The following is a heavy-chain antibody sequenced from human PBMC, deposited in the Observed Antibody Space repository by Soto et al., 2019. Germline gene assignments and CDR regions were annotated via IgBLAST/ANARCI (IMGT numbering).Heavy chain of an antibody. CDR3: ARFSVDTFSSIGCYEH. J-gene: IGHJ4*02. CDR2: INHSGGT. D-gene: IGHD3-22*01. V-gene: IGHV4-34*01. CDR1: GGSFLAYY. Sequence: PTATLSLTCAVYGGSFLAYYWGWIRQPPGKGLEWIGEINHSGGTSYNPSLQSPVTISMDPSQSQFSLKLTSVTAPDRAVYYCARFSVDTFSSIGCYEHWGQGTPVTVAS.